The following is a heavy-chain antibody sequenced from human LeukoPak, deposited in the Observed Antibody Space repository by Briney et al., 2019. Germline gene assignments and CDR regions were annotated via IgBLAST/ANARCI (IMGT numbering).Heavy chain of an antibody. J-gene: IGHJ6*02. CDR1: GYTFTSYG. CDR2: INPYNGFT. D-gene: IGHD6-25*01. V-gene: IGHV1-18*01. CDR3: ARGKGSSGYYGMDV. Sequence: ASVKVSCKASGYTFTSYGISWVRQAPGQGLEWVGWINPYNGFTNYAQKVQGRVTMTTDTSTSTAYMELRSLRSDDTAVYYCARGKGSSGYYGMDVWGQGTTVTVSS.